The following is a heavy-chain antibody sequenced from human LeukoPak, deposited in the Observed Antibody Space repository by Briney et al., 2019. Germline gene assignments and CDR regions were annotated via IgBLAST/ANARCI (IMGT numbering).Heavy chain of an antibody. CDR3: AKHEGAVAGTFWFDP. CDR1: GFIFSSYG. D-gene: IGHD6-19*01. V-gene: IGHV3-30*02. CDR2: IQYDGSNK. Sequence: PGGSLRLSCAASGFIFSSYGMHWVRQGPGKGLECVTFIQYDGSNKYYADSVKGRFTISRDNSKNTMYLQMNSLRAEDTAVYYCAKHEGAVAGTFWFDPWGQGTLVTVSS. J-gene: IGHJ5*02.